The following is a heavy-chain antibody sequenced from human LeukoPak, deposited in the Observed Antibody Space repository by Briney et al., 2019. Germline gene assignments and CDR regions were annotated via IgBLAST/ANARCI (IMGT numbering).Heavy chain of an antibody. J-gene: IGHJ3*02. V-gene: IGHV3-7*01. CDR2: IKQDGSEK. Sequence: GRSLRLSCAASGFTFNSYAMHWVRQAPGRGLEWVANIKQDGSEKYYVDSVKGRFTISRDNARNSLYLQMSDLRAEDTSVYYCARDYNYCSSDRCYDAFDIWGQGTMVTVSS. CDR1: GFTFNSYA. D-gene: IGHD2-2*01. CDR3: ARDYNYCSSDRCYDAFDI.